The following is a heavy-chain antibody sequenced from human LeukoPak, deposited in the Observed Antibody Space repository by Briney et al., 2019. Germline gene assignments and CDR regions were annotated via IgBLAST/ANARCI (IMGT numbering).Heavy chain of an antibody. D-gene: IGHD3-22*01. Sequence: VSVKVSCKASGYTFTSYGISWVRQAPGQGLEWMGWISAYNGNTNYAQKLQGRVTMTTDTSTSTAYMELRSLRSDDTAVYYCARGLDPYYYDSSGYYYGAEYFQHWGQGTLVTVSS. CDR2: ISAYNGNT. J-gene: IGHJ1*01. CDR3: ARGLDPYYYDSSGYYYGAEYFQH. CDR1: GYTFTSYG. V-gene: IGHV1-18*01.